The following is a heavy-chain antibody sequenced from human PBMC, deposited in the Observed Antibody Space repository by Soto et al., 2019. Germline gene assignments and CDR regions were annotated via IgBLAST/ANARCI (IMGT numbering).Heavy chain of an antibody. CDR3: ARDQGTAARMAPDY. Sequence: ASVKVSCKASGYTFTSYGISWVRRAPGQGLEWMGWISAYNGNTNYAQKLQGRVTMTTDTSTSTAYMELRSLRSDDTAVYYCARDQGTAARMAPDYWGQGTLVTVSS. CDR2: ISAYNGNT. CDR1: GYTFTSYG. D-gene: IGHD6-6*01. V-gene: IGHV1-18*01. J-gene: IGHJ4*02.